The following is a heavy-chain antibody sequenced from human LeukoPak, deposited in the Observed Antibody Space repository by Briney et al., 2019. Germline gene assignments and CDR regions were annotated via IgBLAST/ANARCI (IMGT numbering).Heavy chain of an antibody. CDR1: GDSVSSNSAA. CDR2: TYYRSKWYN. V-gene: IGHV6-1*01. D-gene: IGHD6-6*01. CDR3: ARAPEYSSSSGFDY. J-gene: IGHJ4*02. Sequence: SQTLSLTCAISGDSVSSNSAAWNWIRQSPSRGLEWLGRTYYRSKWYNDYAVSVKSRITINPDTSKNQFSLQLSSVTPEDTAVYYCARAPEYSSSSGFDYWGQGTLVTVSS.